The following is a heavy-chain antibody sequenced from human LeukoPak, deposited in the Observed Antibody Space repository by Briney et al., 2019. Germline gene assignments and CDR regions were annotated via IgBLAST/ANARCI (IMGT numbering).Heavy chain of an antibody. CDR2: INHSGST. Sequence: PSETLSLTCAVYGGSFSGYYWSWIRQPPGKGLEWIGEINHSGSTNYNPSLKSRVTISVDTSKNQFSLKLGSVTAADTAVYYCARDRDYYDSSGYNYFDYWGQGTLVTVSS. CDR1: GGSFSGYY. J-gene: IGHJ4*02. D-gene: IGHD3-22*01. CDR3: ARDRDYYDSSGYNYFDY. V-gene: IGHV4-34*01.